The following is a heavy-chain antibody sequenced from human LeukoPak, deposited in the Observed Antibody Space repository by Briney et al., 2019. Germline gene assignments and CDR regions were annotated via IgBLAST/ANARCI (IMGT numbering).Heavy chain of an antibody. CDR3: ARGGDKFDY. CDR2: ITTYNGNT. D-gene: IGHD3-16*01. Sequence: ASVKVSCKTSGYTFTSYSISWVRQAPGQGLEWMGWITTYNGNTNYAQRSQGRVTMTADTSTSTAYMELRSLRSDDTAVYYCARGGDKFDYWGQGTLVTVSS. CDR1: GYTFTSYS. V-gene: IGHV1-18*01. J-gene: IGHJ4*02.